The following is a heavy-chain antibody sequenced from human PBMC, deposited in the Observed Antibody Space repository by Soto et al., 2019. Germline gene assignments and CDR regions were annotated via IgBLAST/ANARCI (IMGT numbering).Heavy chain of an antibody. Sequence: EVQLVESGGGLEQPGGSLRLSCEVSGFTFSSYSMNWVRQAPGEGLEWISYISSSGSTIYYADSVKGRFTISRDNSKNSLYLQMNSLRADDTAIYYCARGRYGDYLFDYWGQGTLVTVSS. D-gene: IGHD3-22*01. J-gene: IGHJ4*02. V-gene: IGHV3-48*01. CDR2: ISSSGSTI. CDR3: ARGRYGDYLFDY. CDR1: GFTFSSYS.